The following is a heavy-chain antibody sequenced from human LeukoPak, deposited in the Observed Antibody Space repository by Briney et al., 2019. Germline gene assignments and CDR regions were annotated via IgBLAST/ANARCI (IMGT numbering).Heavy chain of an antibody. Sequence: GGSLRLSCAASGYTFSSYAMSWVRQAPGKGLEWVSVISDSGGSTYSADSVKGRLTISRDNSKSTLYLQMNSLRAEDTAIYYCARRPGSGWYVLDYWGQGTLVTVSS. CDR1: GYTFSSYA. CDR2: ISDSGGST. V-gene: IGHV3-23*01. D-gene: IGHD6-19*01. CDR3: ARRPGSGWYVLDY. J-gene: IGHJ4*02.